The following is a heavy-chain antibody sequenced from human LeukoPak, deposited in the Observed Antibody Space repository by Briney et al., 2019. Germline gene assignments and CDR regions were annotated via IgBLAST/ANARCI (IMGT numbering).Heavy chain of an antibody. CDR3: ARDVRALWFGELLEGAFDY. Sequence: ASVKVSCKASGYTFTSYGISWVRQAPGQGLEWMGWISAYNGNTNYAQKLQGRVTMTTDTSASTAYMELSSLRSEDTAVYYCARDVRALWFGELLEGAFDYWGQGTLVTVSS. CDR2: ISAYNGNT. CDR1: GYTFTSYG. V-gene: IGHV1-18*01. D-gene: IGHD3-10*01. J-gene: IGHJ4*02.